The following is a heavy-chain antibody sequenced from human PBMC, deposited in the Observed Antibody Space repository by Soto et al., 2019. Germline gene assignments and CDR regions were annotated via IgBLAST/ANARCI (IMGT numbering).Heavy chain of an antibody. Sequence: SQTLSLTCAISGDSVSSNIAAWNWIRQSPSRGLEWLGRTYYRSKWYNDYALSVKGRITINPDTSKNQFSLQLSSVTPEDTAVYYCLRVPGYASSQVSDYWGQRTLDTGSS. J-gene: IGHJ4*02. V-gene: IGHV6-1*01. CDR2: TYYRSKWYN. CDR3: LRVPGYASSQVSDY. D-gene: IGHD2-2*01. CDR1: GDSVSSNIAA.